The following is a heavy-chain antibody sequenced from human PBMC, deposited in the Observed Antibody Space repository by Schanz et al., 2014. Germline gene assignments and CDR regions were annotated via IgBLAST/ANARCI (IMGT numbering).Heavy chain of an antibody. CDR3: ARSDYYDNSDYYNSFDY. V-gene: IGHV1-69*02. D-gene: IGHD3-22*01. CDR1: GYTFTSYG. CDR2: VIPILGVT. Sequence: QVQLVQSEAEVKKPGSSVKVSCKASGYTFTSYGISWVRQAPGQGLEWMGRVIPILGVTHYAQKFQGRVTNTADKSTSTAYMDLSSLRPEDTAVYYCARSDYYDNSDYYNSFDYWGQGTLVTVSS. J-gene: IGHJ4*02.